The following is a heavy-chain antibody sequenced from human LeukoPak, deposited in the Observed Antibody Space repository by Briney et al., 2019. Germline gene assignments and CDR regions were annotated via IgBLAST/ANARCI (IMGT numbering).Heavy chain of an antibody. V-gene: IGHV4-39*07. J-gene: IGHJ3*02. D-gene: IGHD3-10*01. CDR3: EGSGNYNAAFDI. Sequence: SETLSLTCTVSGDASSRSRYYWGWIRQSPGKGLEWIGSIDYSGNTDYNPSLKSRVSLSVDTSKKQFSPKLNSVTAADTAVYYCEGSGNYNAAFDIWGQGTMVTVSS. CDR1: GDASSRSRYY. CDR2: IDYSGNT.